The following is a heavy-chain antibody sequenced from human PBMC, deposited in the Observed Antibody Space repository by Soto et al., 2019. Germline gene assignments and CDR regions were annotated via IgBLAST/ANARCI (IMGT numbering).Heavy chain of an antibody. D-gene: IGHD3-3*01. CDR2: ISGSGGST. Sequence: EVQLLESGGGLVQPGGSLRLSCAASGFTFSSYTMRWVRQAPGKGLEWVSVISGSGGSTYYADSVKGRFTISRDNSKNTLLLQMNSLRAEDTAVYYCAKDRGDVWSGAPLGYGMDVWGQGTTVTVSS. CDR1: GFTFSSYT. V-gene: IGHV3-23*01. J-gene: IGHJ6*02. CDR3: AKDRGDVWSGAPLGYGMDV.